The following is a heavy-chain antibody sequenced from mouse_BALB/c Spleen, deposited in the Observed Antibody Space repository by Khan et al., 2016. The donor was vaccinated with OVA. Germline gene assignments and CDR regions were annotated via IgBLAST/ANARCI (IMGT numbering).Heavy chain of an antibody. CDR2: IYPFNDDT. CDR1: GYTFTSYV. Sequence: VQLQQSGPELVKPGASVKMSCKASGYTFTSYVMHWVKQKPGLGLEWIGYIYPFNDDTKYNEKFKGKATLTSDKSSSTAYMELSSLTSEDSAVYYCAPVGNYYVSFAYGGQGTLVTVSA. J-gene: IGHJ3*01. CDR3: APVGNYYVSFAY. D-gene: IGHD1-1*01. V-gene: IGHV1S136*01.